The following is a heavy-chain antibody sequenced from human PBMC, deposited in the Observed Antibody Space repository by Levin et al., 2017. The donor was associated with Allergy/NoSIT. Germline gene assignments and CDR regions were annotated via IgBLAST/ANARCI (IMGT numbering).Heavy chain of an antibody. D-gene: IGHD5-18*01. J-gene: IGHJ4*02. V-gene: IGHV3-23*01. CDR2: VSGSADYT. CDR3: AKEITAIED. CDR1: GFTFYNYA. Sequence: LSLTCAASGFTFYNYAMSWVRQPPGKGLEWVSAVSGSADYTYYADSVKGRFTISRDNSKNTVHLQMDSLRAEDTAIYYCAKEITAIEDWGQGTLVTVSS.